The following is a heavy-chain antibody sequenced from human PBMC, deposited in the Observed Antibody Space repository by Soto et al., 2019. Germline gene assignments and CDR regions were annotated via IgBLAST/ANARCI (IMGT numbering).Heavy chain of an antibody. Sequence: PGGSLRLSCAASGFTFSSHDMHWVRQVTGKGLEWVSAIGTVGDTFYLGSVKGRFTISRENAKNSLYLQMNSLTVEDTAVYYCARVSLPNYYDSSGYSHWGQGTLVTVSS. CDR1: GFTFSSHD. J-gene: IGHJ4*02. D-gene: IGHD3-22*01. CDR3: ARVSLPNYYDSSGYSH. V-gene: IGHV3-13*01. CDR2: IGTVGDT.